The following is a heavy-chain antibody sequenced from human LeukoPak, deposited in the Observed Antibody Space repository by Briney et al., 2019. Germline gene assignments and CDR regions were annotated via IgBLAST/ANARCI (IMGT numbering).Heavy chain of an antibody. V-gene: IGHV3-30*02. Sequence: GGSLRLSCAASGFTFSSYGMHWVCQAPGKGLEWVAFIRYDGSNKYYADSVKGRFTISRDNSKNTLYLQMNSLRAEDTAVYYCAKDRTAVAGGFDYWGQGTLVTVSS. CDR3: AKDRTAVAGGFDY. J-gene: IGHJ4*02. D-gene: IGHD6-19*01. CDR1: GFTFSSYG. CDR2: IRYDGSNK.